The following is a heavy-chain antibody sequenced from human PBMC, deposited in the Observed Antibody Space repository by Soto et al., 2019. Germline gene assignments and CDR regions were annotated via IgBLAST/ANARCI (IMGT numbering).Heavy chain of an antibody. CDR2: ISSSSSYI. Sequence: GGSLRLSCAASGFTFSSYSMNWVRQAPGKGLEWVSSISSSSSYIYYADSVKGRFTISRDNAKNSLYLQMNSLRAEDTAVYYCARVPSCSSTSCYLPYYFDYWGQGTLVTVSS. CDR3: ARVPSCSSTSCYLPYYFDY. CDR1: GFTFSSYS. V-gene: IGHV3-21*01. D-gene: IGHD2-2*01. J-gene: IGHJ4*02.